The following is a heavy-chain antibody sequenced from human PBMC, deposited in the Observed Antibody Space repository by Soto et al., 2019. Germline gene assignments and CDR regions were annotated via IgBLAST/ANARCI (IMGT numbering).Heavy chain of an antibody. CDR1: GFTFDDYT. CDR3: AKDIATGTTGYYYGMDV. J-gene: IGHJ6*02. Sequence: GGSLRLSCAASGFTFDDYTMHWVRQAPGKGLEWVSLISWDGGSTYYADSVKGRFTISRDNSKNSLYLQMNSLRTEDTALYYCAKDIATGTTGYYYGMDVWGQGTTVTVSS. V-gene: IGHV3-43*01. CDR2: ISWDGGST. D-gene: IGHD1-1*01.